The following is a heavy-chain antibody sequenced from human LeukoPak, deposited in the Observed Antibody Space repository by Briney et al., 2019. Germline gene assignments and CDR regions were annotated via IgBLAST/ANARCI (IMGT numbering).Heavy chain of an antibody. CDR2: ISIDYSTI. CDR1: GFTFSRYD. Sequence: GGSLRLSCTASGFTFSRYDMNWVRQAPGKGLEWVSYISIDYSTIYYAHSVKGRFSISRDNRKNTLYLQMNSLRGEDTAVYFCAKRGVVIRVILVGFHKEAYYFDSWGQGALVTVSS. J-gene: IGHJ4*02. CDR3: AKRGVVIRVILVGFHKEAYYFDS. V-gene: IGHV3-48*03. D-gene: IGHD3-22*01.